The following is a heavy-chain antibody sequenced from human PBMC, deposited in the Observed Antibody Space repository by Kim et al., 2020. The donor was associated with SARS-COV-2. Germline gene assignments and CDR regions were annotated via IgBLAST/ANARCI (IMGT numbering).Heavy chain of an antibody. D-gene: IGHD3-9*01. CDR3: AKPGGNFDPYYFDY. Sequence: GGSLRLSCAASGFIFSGYAMNWVRQAPGKGLEWVSVIYTSSSRTTYYADSVKGRFTISRDNSKNMLYLQMDSLRAEDTAVYYCAKPGGNFDPYYFDYWGQGTLVTVSS. CDR2: IYTSSSRT. V-gene: IGHV3-23*03. J-gene: IGHJ4*02. CDR1: GFIFSGYA.